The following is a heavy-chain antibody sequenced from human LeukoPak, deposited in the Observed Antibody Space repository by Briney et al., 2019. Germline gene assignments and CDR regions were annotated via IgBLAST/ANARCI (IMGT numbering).Heavy chain of an antibody. CDR1: GFTFSDYY. CDR2: ISISGTTT. V-gene: IGHV3-11*04. CDR3: VRAQEDYYSYGMDV. J-gene: IGHJ6*02. Sequence: PGGSLRLSCAASGFTFSDYYMTWIRQTPGKGLEWVSYISISGTTTFYVDSVKGRFTISRDNTKNSLYLQMNSLRAEDTAVYYCVRAQEDYYSYGMDVWGQGTTVTVSS.